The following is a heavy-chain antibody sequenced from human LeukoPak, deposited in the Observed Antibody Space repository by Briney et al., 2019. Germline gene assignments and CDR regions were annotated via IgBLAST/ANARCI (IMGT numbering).Heavy chain of an antibody. CDR2: INPSGGST. D-gene: IGHD3-22*01. J-gene: IGHJ4*02. CDR1: GGTFSSYA. CDR3: ARAYDSSGSLDY. Sequence: ASVKVSCKASGGTFSSYAISWVRQAPGQGLEWMGIINPSGGSTSYAQKFQGRVTMTRDTSTSTVYMELSSLRSEDTAVYYCARAYDSSGSLDYWGQGTLVTVSS. V-gene: IGHV1-46*01.